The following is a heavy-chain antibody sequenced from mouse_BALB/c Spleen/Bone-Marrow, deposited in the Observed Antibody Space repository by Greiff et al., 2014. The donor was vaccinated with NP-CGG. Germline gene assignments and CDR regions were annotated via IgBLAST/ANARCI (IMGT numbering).Heavy chain of an antibody. V-gene: IGHV1-84*02. CDR3: ARGITTATFAY. CDR1: GYTFTDYY. CDR2: IYPRNNNT. D-gene: IGHD1-2*01. J-gene: IGHJ3*01. Sequence: QVQLQQPGPELVKPGASVKISCKASGYTFTDYYINWVKQKPGQGLEWIGWIYPRNNNTKYNERFKGKATLTVDTPSSTAYMQLSSLTSEDTAVYFCARGITTATFAYWGQGTLVTVSA.